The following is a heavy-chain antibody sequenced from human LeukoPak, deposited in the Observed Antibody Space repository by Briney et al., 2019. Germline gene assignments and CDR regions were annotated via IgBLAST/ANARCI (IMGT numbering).Heavy chain of an antibody. CDR1: GFTFSSYW. D-gene: IGHD4-23*01. J-gene: IGHJ4*02. Sequence: PGGSLRLSCAASGFTFSSYWMHWVRQAPGKGLVWVSRINSDGSSTSYADSVKGRFTISRDNAKNSLYLQMNSLRAEDTAVYYCARSGGTYDYGGFGNFDYWGQGTLVTVSS. V-gene: IGHV3-74*01. CDR2: INSDGSST. CDR3: ARSGGTYDYGGFGNFDY.